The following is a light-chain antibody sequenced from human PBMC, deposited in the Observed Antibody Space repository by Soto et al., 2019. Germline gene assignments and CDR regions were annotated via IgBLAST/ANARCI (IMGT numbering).Light chain of an antibody. CDR1: SSDVGGYNY. J-gene: IGLJ1*01. CDR3: SSYTGSSPSYV. CDR2: DVT. V-gene: IGLV2-14*03. Sequence: QSVRTQPASVSGSPGQSITISCTGTSSDVGGYNYVSWYQHHPGKAPELMIYDVTNRPSGVSHRFSGSKSGNSASLTISGLQAEDEADYYCSSYTGSSPSYVFGAGTKVTVL.